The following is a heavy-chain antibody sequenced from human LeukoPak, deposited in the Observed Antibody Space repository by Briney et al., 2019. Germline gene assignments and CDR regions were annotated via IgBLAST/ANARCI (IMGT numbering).Heavy chain of an antibody. CDR2: ISAYNGNT. CDR3: ARDRRICSSTSCYTAAFDI. CDR1: GYTFTSYG. D-gene: IGHD2-2*02. V-gene: IGHV1-18*01. J-gene: IGHJ3*02. Sequence: GASVKVSCKASGYTFTSYGISWVRQAPGQGLEWMGWISAYNGNTNYAQKLQGRVTMTTDTSTSTAYMELRSLRSDDTAVYYCARDRRICSSTSCYTAAFDIWGQGTMVTVSS.